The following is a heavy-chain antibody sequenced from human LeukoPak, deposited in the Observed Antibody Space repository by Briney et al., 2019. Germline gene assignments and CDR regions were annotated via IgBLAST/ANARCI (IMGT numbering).Heavy chain of an antibody. D-gene: IGHD2-2*01. V-gene: IGHV1-69*13. CDR1: GGTFSGYA. Sequence: GASVKVSCKASGGTFSGYAISWVRQAPGQGLEWMGGIIPIFGTANYAQKFQGRVTITADESTSTAYMELSSLRSEDTAVYYCATYCSSTSCYEAYYYYYMDVWGKGTTVTVSS. CDR3: ATYCSSTSCYEAYYYYYMDV. CDR2: IIPIFGTA. J-gene: IGHJ6*03.